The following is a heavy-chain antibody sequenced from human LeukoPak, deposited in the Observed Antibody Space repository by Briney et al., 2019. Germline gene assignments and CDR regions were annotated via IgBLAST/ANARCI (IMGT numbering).Heavy chain of an antibody. CDR2: IYYSGST. CDR1: GGSISSYY. Sequence: PSETLSLTCTVSGGSISSYYWSWIRQPPGKGLEWIGYIYYSGSTNYNPSLKSRVTISVDTSKNQFSLKLGSVTAADTAVYYCARGDDILTGYLTDYYFDYWGQGTLVTVSS. V-gene: IGHV4-59*01. D-gene: IGHD3-9*01. CDR3: ARGDDILTGYLTDYYFDY. J-gene: IGHJ4*02.